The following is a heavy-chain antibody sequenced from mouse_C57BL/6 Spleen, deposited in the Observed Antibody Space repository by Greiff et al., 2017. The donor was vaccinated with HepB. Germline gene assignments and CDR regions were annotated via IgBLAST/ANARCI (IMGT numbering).Heavy chain of an antibody. J-gene: IGHJ3*01. CDR2: ISSGSSTI. D-gene: IGHD1-1*01. Sequence: EVQRVESGGGLVKPGGSLKLSCAASGFTFSDYGMHWVRQAPEKGLEWVAYISSGSSTIYYADTVKGRFTISRDNAKNTLFLQMTSLRSEDTAMYYCARRDYGSSYAWFAYWGQGTLVTVSA. V-gene: IGHV5-17*01. CDR3: ARRDYGSSYAWFAY. CDR1: GFTFSDYG.